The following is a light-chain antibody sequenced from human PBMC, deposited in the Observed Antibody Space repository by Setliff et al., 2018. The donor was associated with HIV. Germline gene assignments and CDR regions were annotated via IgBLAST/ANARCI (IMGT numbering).Light chain of an antibody. CDR2: EVR. V-gene: IGLV2-14*01. J-gene: IGLJ1*01. Sequence: QSALAQPASVSGSPGQSITISCTGTSSDVGGYNYVSWYQQHPGKAPKLIIYEVRNRPSGVSNRFSGSKSGNTASLTISGLQAEDAGDYYCSSYAITNTLPFGTGTKVTVL. CDR3: SSYAITNTLP. CDR1: SSDVGGYNY.